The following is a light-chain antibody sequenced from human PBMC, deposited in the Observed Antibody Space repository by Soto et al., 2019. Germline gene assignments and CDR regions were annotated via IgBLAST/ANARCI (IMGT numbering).Light chain of an antibody. CDR2: GAS. Sequence: DIQMTQSPSSLSASVGDRVTITCRASQNIDIYLHWYQQKPGTAPKLLIYGASSLQSGVPSRFSGSHSGTDFTLTIRSLQPEDLATYYCQQTSNTPQTFGGGTKVEIK. V-gene: IGKV1-39*01. CDR1: QNIDIY. CDR3: QQTSNTPQT. J-gene: IGKJ4*02.